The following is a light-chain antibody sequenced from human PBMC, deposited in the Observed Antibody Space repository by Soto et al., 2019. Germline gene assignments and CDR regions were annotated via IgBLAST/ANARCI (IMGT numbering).Light chain of an antibody. CDR3: CSYAGIYV. CDR2: DVS. CDR1: SSNIGGYNY. Sequence: QSALTQPRSVSGSPGQSITISCTGTSSNIGGYNYVSWYQQSPGKAPKLMIYDVSKRPSGVPDRFSGSKSGNTASLTISGLQAEDEADYYCCSYAGIYVFGGGTKLTVL. V-gene: IGLV2-11*01. J-gene: IGLJ3*02.